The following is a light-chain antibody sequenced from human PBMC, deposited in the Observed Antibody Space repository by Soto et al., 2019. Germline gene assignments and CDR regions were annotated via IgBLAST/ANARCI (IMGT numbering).Light chain of an antibody. CDR2: GAS. Sequence: LQMNQSPSSVSASVGDRVTITCRASQDVGKWLAWYQQKPGKAPTLLIHGASSLQSGVPSRFSGSGSGTEFTLTISSLQPDDFATYYCQHYNSYSEAFGQGTKVDIK. J-gene: IGKJ1*01. CDR1: QDVGKW. V-gene: IGKV1D-16*01. CDR3: QHYNSYSEA.